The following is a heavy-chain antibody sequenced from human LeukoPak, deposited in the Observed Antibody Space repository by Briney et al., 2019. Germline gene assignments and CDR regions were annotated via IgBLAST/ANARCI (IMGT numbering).Heavy chain of an antibody. V-gene: IGHV3-33*01. CDR1: GFMFSNYG. D-gene: IGHD6-13*01. CDR2: IWYDGSNK. J-gene: IGHJ4*02. Sequence: GGSLRLSCAASGFMFSNYGMHWVRQAPGKGLEWVAVIWYDGSNKYYADSVKGRFTISRDNSKNTLYLQMNSLRAEDTAVYYCAREGAAAGTGDFDYWGQGTLVTVSS. CDR3: AREGAAAGTGDFDY.